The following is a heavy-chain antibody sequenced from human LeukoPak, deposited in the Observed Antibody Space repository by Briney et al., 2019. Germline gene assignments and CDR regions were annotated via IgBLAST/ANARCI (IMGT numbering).Heavy chain of an antibody. D-gene: IGHD3-22*01. V-gene: IGHV1-18*01. CDR1: GYTFTSYG. CDR2: ISAYNGNT. Sequence: GASVKVSCKASGYTFTSYGISWVRQAPGQGLEWMGWISAYNGNTNYAQKLQGRVTMTTDTSTSTAYMELRSLRSDDTAVYYCAREGASGGYSLSWFDPWGQGTLVTVSS. CDR3: AREGASGGYSLSWFDP. J-gene: IGHJ5*02.